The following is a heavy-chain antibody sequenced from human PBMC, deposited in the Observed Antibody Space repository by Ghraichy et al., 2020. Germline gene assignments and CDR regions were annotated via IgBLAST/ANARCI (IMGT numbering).Heavy chain of an antibody. CDR3: AKGGGGSPDPYYFDY. Sequence: SCAASGFTFDDYAMHWVRQAPGKGLEWVSLISWDGGSTYYADSVKGRFTISRDNSKNSLYLQMNSLRAEDTALYYCAKGGGGSPDPYYFDYWGQGTLVTVSS. J-gene: IGHJ4*02. CDR2: ISWDGGST. V-gene: IGHV3-43D*03. D-gene: IGHD2-15*01. CDR1: GFTFDDYA.